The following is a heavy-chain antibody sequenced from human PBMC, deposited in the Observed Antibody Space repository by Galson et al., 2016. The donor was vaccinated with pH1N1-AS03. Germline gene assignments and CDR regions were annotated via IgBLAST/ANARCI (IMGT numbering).Heavy chain of an antibody. V-gene: IGHV3-30*04. CDR2: ISYDGSYK. Sequence: SLRLSCAASGFTFRSYAMHWVRQAPGKGLEWMTIISYDGSYKYYTDSVKGRFTIYRDTSKNTLYLQMNSLRGEDTAVYYCARGLRDDYYGMDVWGQGTTVTVSS. J-gene: IGHJ6*02. CDR3: ARGLRDDYYGMDV. CDR1: GFTFRSYA.